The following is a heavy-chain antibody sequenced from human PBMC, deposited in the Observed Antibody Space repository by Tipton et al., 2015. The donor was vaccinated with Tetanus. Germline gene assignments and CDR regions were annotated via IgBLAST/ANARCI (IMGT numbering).Heavy chain of an antibody. D-gene: IGHD4-17*01. J-gene: IGHJ4*02. CDR1: GGSFTGYL. Sequence: TLSLTCVVSGGSFTGYLWSWIRQAPGKGLEWIGDVDHTDYTNYNPSLESRVTISVDTSKNQFSLGLTSVTAADTAVYYCARGLRRAVTKRGFDFWDQGALVTVSS. CDR3: ARGLRRAVTKRGFDF. V-gene: IGHV4-34*01. CDR2: VDHTDYT.